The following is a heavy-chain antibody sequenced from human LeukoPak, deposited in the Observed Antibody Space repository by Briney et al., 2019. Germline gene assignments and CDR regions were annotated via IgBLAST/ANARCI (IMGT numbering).Heavy chain of an antibody. CDR2: IRYDGRNK. CDR1: GLTFSNYG. J-gene: IGHJ4*02. CDR3: AKGGSNNWSFDN. D-gene: IGHD1-1*01. V-gene: IGHV3-30*02. Sequence: GGSLRLSCAAAGLTFSNYGMHWVRQAPGKGLQWVAYIRYDGRNKYSADSVKGRFTIYRDNSKSTLYLQMDSLRPEDTAVYYCAKGGSNNWSFDNWGQGTLVTVSS.